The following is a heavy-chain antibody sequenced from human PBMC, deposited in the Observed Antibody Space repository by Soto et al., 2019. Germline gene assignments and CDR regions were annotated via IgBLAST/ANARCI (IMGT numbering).Heavy chain of an antibody. J-gene: IGHJ5*02. V-gene: IGHV1-2*04. CDR1: GYTFTGYY. Sequence: QVQLVQSGAEVKKPGASVKVSCKASGYTFTGYYMHWVRQAPGQGLEWMGWINPNSGGTNYAQKFQGWVTMTRDTSISTAYMELSRLRSDDTAVYYCARDRLRIAAAGRGSWFDPWGQGTLFTVSS. CDR3: ARDRLRIAAAGRGSWFDP. D-gene: IGHD6-13*01. CDR2: INPNSGGT.